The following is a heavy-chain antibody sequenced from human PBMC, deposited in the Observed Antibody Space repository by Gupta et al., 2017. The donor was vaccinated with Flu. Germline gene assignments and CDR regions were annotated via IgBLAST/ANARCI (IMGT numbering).Heavy chain of an antibody. V-gene: IGHV1-2*02. CDR2: INPNNGGT. CDR3: GRTWIQVWTPDFDY. Sequence: QVQLVQSGAEVKKPGASVKVSCKTSGYTFTGHYIHCVRLAPGQGLEWLGWINPNNGGTNYAQKFQDRVTMTRDTSIGTAYMELRSLTSDDSAIYYCGRTWIQVWTPDFDYWGQGTLVTVSS. J-gene: IGHJ4*02. D-gene: IGHD5-18*01. CDR1: GYTFTGHY.